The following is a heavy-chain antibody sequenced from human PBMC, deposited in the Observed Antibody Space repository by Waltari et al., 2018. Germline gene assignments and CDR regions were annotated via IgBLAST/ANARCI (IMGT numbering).Heavy chain of an antibody. CDR2: ISATGGTT. CDR3: ARKNSSTWPAFDY. CDR1: GFTFNKYV. J-gene: IGHJ4*02. Sequence: VQLLESGGGLVQPGGSLRLSCAVSGFTFNKYVMTWVRQAPGKGLDWGSSISATGGTTYYADSVKGRFTISRDNSKTTVFLQMKSLGAEDTAMYYCARKNSSTWPAFDYWGQGLLVTVSS. D-gene: IGHD6-13*01. V-gene: IGHV3-23*01.